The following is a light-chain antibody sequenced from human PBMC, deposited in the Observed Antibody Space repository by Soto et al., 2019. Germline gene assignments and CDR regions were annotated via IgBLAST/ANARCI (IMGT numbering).Light chain of an antibody. CDR2: GAS. J-gene: IGKJ1*01. CDR3: QQYGSSSWT. CDR1: QSVSSDY. Sequence: EIVLTQSPGTLSLSPGERATLSCRASQSVSSDYLAWYQQKPGQAPRLLIYGASSRATGIPDRFSGSGSGTDFTLTISRLEPEDFAVYYCQQYGSSSWTFGQGTKLEIQ. V-gene: IGKV3-20*01.